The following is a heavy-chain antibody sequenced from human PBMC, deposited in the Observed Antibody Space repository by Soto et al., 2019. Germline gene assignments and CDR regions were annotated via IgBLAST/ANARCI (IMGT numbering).Heavy chain of an antibody. V-gene: IGHV4-39*01. D-gene: IGHD3-3*01. CDR1: GGSISSSSYY. CDR2: IYYSGST. CDR3: ARQGWDYDFWSGYR. J-gene: IGHJ4*02. Sequence: NPSETLSLTCTVSGGSISSSSYYWGWIRQPPGKGLEWIGSIYYSGSTYYNPSLKSRVTISVDTSKNQFSLKLSSVTAADTAVYYCARQGWDYDFWSGYRWGQGTLVTVSS.